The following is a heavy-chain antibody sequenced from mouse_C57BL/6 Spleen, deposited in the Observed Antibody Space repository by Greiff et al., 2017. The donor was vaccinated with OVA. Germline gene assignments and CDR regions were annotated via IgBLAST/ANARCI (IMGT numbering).Heavy chain of an antibody. CDR1: GYTFTDYN. J-gene: IGHJ1*03. Sequence: DVQLQESGPELVKPGASVKIPCKASGYTFTDYNMDWVKQSHGKSLEWIGDINPNNGGTIYNQKFKGKATLTVDKSSSTAYMELRSLTSEDTAVYYCARWYYGSSYYWYFDVWGTGTTVTVSS. CDR2: INPNNGGT. CDR3: ARWYYGSSYYWYFDV. V-gene: IGHV1-18*01. D-gene: IGHD1-1*01.